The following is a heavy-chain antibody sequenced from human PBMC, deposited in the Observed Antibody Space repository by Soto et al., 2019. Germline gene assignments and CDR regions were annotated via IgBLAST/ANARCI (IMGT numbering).Heavy chain of an antibody. Sequence: SETLSLTCTVSGVSISSGGYYWTWIRQHPQKGLEWIGHIYYSGSTYYNPSLKSRVTISVDTSKNQFSLKLSSVTAADTAVYYRARHYSSGWYTYWFDPWGQGTLVTVSS. CDR3: ARHYSSGWYTYWFDP. V-gene: IGHV4-39*01. D-gene: IGHD6-19*01. CDR1: GVSISSGGYY. J-gene: IGHJ5*02. CDR2: IYYSGST.